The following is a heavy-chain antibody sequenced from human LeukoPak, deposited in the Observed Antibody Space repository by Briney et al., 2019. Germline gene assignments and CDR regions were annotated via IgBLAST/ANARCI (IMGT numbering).Heavy chain of an antibody. D-gene: IGHD7-27*01. CDR1: GFTFSTYS. Sequence: GGSLRLSCAASGFTFSTYSMNWARQAPGKRLEWVSYISSGSSTIYYADSVKGRFTISRDNAKNSLYLQMNSLRAEDTAVYYCARGGELTGGSGALFDYWGQGTLVTVSS. CDR3: ARGGELTGGSGALFDY. V-gene: IGHV3-48*04. CDR2: ISSGSSTI. J-gene: IGHJ4*02.